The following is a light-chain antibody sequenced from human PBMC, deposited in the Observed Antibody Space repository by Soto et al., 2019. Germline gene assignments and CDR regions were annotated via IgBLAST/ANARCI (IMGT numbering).Light chain of an antibody. CDR3: LQHNTCPWT. Sequence: DIQMTQSPSSLSASVGDRVIITCRASQGIGDDLGWYQQKPGKAPKRLIYAASSLQSGVPSRFSGSGSGTDFTLTISSLQPDDFASYYCLQHNTCPWTFGPGTKVEVQ. J-gene: IGKJ1*01. CDR1: QGIGDD. V-gene: IGKV1-17*01. CDR2: AAS.